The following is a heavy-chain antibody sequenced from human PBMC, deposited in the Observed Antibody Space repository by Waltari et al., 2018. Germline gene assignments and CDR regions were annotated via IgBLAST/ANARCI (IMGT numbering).Heavy chain of an antibody. V-gene: IGHV1-2*02. CDR2: INPNSGGT. CDR3: ARQSSGGTLYYFDH. CDR1: GYTFTGYY. D-gene: IGHD3-22*01. Sequence: QVQLVQSASEVKKPGASVMVSCKASGYTFTGYYIHWVRQAPGRGLEWMGWINPNSGGTKDAPKFQGRVTMTRDPSISTAYMDLSSLRSDDPAVYYCARQSSGGTLYYFDHWGQGTLVTVSS. J-gene: IGHJ4*02.